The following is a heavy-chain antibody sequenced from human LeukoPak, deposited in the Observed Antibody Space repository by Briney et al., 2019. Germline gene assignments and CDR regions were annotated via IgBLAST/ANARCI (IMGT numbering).Heavy chain of an antibody. CDR1: GFTFSSYA. CDR2: ISGSGGST. J-gene: IGHJ1*01. CDR3: AKAGGYYDSSGYLVYFQH. D-gene: IGHD3-22*01. V-gene: IGHV3-23*01. Sequence: GGSLRLSCAASGFTFSSYAMSWVRQAPGKGLEWVSAISGSGGSTYYADSVKGRFTISRDNSKNTLYLQMNSLRAEDTAVYYCAKAGGYYDSSGYLVYFQHWGQGTLVTVSS.